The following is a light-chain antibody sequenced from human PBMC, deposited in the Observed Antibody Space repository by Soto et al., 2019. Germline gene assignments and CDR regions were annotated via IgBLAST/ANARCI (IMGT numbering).Light chain of an antibody. CDR1: QSVSGSY. V-gene: IGKV3-20*01. Sequence: EIVLTQSPGTLSLSPGERATLSCRTSQSVSGSYLAWYQQKPGQSPRLLISGSSDRATGIPDRFSGSGSGTDFTLTISRVEPEDFAVYYCQQYGSSPPYTFGQGTKLEIK. J-gene: IGKJ2*01. CDR3: QQYGSSPPYT. CDR2: GSS.